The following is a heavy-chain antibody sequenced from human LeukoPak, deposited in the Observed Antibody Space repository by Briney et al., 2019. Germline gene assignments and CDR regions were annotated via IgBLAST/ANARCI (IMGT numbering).Heavy chain of an antibody. V-gene: IGHV3-13*01. Sequence: PGGSLRLSCAASGFTFSSYDMHWVRHATGKGLEWVSAIGTAGDTYYPGSVKGRFTISRENAKNSLYLQMNSLRAGDTAVYYCARGPTYYYGMDVWGQGTTVTVSS. J-gene: IGHJ6*02. CDR3: ARGPTYYYGMDV. CDR2: IGTAGDT. CDR1: GFTFSSYD.